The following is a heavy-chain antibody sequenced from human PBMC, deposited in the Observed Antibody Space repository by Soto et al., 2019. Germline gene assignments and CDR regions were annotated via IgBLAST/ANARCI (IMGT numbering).Heavy chain of an antibody. CDR3: AREPVTMVRGVIMYYFEY. CDR1: GFTFSSYA. Sequence: GGSLRLSCAASGFTFSSYAMHWVRQAPGKGLEWVAVISYDGSNKYYADSVKGRFTISRDNSKNTLYLQMNRRRAEDTAVYYCAREPVTMVRGVIMYYFEYWGQGTLVTVSS. CDR2: ISYDGSNK. V-gene: IGHV3-30*04. J-gene: IGHJ4*02. D-gene: IGHD3-10*01.